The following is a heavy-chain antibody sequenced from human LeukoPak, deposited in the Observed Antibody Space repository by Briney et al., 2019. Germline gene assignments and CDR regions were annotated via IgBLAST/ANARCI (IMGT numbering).Heavy chain of an antibody. D-gene: IGHD3-10*01. CDR2: MNPNDGNT. V-gene: IGHV1-8*02. CDR1: GGTFSSYA. J-gene: IGHJ4*02. Sequence: ASVKVSCKASGGTFSSYAISWVRQATGQGLEWMGWMNPNDGNTGYAQKFQGRVIMTRNTSISTAYMELSSLRSEDTAVYYCARTPTMIRGVKGFFDNWGQGTLVTVSS. CDR3: ARTPTMIRGVKGFFDN.